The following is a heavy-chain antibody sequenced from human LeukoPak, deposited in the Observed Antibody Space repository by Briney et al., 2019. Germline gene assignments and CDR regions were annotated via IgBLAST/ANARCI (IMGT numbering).Heavy chain of an antibody. Sequence: GGSLRLSCAVSGFTFSNYSMNWVRQAPGKGLEWVSSISSGSTYMYYADSVKGRFTISRDNAKNSVYLQMNSLRGEDTAVYYCVRGGTTSYDYWGQGTLVTVSS. CDR1: GFTFSNYS. J-gene: IGHJ4*02. V-gene: IGHV3-21*01. CDR2: ISSGSTYM. CDR3: VRGGTTSYDY. D-gene: IGHD1-7*01.